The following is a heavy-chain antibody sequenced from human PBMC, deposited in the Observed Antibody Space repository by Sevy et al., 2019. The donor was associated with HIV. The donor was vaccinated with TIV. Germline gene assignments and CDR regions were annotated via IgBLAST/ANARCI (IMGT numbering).Heavy chain of an antibody. CDR3: AREGCTKPHDY. Sequence: GGSLRLSCAASGFDFSIYSMSWVRQAPGKGLEWVSTLCCGCGKINYADSVKGRFTISRDKSKSSVYLQMNNMRVEDTAVYYCAREGCTKPHDYWGQGTLVTVSS. J-gene: IGHJ4*02. CDR1: GFDFSIYS. D-gene: IGHD2-8*01. V-gene: IGHV3-23*01. CDR2: LCCGCGKI.